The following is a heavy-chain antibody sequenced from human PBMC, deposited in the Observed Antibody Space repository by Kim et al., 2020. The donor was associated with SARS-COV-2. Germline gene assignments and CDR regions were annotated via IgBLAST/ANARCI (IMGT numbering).Heavy chain of an antibody. V-gene: IGHV3-23*01. CDR3: AAPWGRRRQWLLSSFDY. J-gene: IGHJ4*02. CDR2: ISGSGGST. Sequence: GGSLRLSCAASGFTFSSYAMSWVRQAPGKGLEWVSAISGSGGSTYYADSVKGRFTISRDNSKNTLYLQMNSLRAEDTAVYYCAAPWGRRRQWLLSSFDYWGQGTLVTVSS. CDR1: GFTFSSYA. D-gene: IGHD6-19*01.